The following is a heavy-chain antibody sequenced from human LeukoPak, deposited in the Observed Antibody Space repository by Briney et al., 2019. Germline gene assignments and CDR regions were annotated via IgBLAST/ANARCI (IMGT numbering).Heavy chain of an antibody. J-gene: IGHJ4*02. CDR1: GYTFTSYG. CDR2: ISAYNGNT. V-gene: IGHV1-18*01. D-gene: IGHD6-19*01. CDR3: ATGYSSAY. Sequence: ASVKVSCKASGYTFTSYGISWVRQAPGQGLEWMGWISAYNGNTNYAQKFQGRVTMTEDTSTDTAYMELSSLRSEDTAVYYCATGYSSAYWGQGTLVTVSS.